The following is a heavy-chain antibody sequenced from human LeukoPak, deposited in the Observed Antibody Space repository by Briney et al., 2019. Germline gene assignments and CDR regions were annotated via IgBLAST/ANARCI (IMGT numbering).Heavy chain of an antibody. V-gene: IGHV1-69*05. Sequence: ASVKVSCKASGGTFSSYAISWVRQAPGQGLEWMGGIIPIFGTANYAQKFQGRVTITTDESTSTAYMELSSVTAADTAVYYCARQQWLVGVDYWGQGTLVTVSS. CDR1: GGTFSSYA. CDR3: ARQQWLVGVDY. J-gene: IGHJ4*02. CDR2: IIPIFGTA. D-gene: IGHD6-19*01.